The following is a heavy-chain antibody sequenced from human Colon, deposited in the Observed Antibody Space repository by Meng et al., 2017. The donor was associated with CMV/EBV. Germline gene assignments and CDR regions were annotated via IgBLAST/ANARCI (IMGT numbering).Heavy chain of an antibody. CDR3: AGDTFDRRNGMDV. CDR1: GGSINDFY. V-gene: IGHV4-59*01. J-gene: IGHJ6*02. Sequence: SQTLSLTCNVSGGSINDFYWSWIRQSPGKGLEWIGYTYYSGSTHYNPSLKSRVTISIDTSKKYFSLRLSSVTTADTAVYYCAGDTFDRRNGMDVWGQGTSVTVSS. CDR2: TYYSGST. D-gene: IGHD3-10*01.